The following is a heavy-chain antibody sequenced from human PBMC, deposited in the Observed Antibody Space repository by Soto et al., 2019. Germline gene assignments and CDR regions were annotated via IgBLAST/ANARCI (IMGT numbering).Heavy chain of an antibody. CDR1: GASVTSGDYY. Sequence: QAQLQESGPGLVRPSQTLSLSCSVSGASVTSGDYYWNWIRQTPWTGLEWLGYMHDSGTTSYNPSRTSRVTISRDTSKNQFSLKLTSVSAADTAVYFCARGGLYDLWSGLFDWGQGIRVTVSS. J-gene: IGHJ4*02. CDR2: MHDSGTT. D-gene: IGHD3-3*01. CDR3: ARGGLYDLWSGLFD. V-gene: IGHV4-30-4*01.